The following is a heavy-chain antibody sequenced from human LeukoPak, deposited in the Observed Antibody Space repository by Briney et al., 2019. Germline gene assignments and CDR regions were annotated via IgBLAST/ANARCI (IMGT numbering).Heavy chain of an antibody. V-gene: IGHV1-8*03. D-gene: IGHD1-7*01. Sequence: ASVKVSCKASGYTFTSYDINWVRQATGQGLEWMGWMNPNSGNTGYAQKFQGRVTITRNTSISTAYMELSSLRSEDTAVYYCARTALHHGAWNYGSDWFDPFGHGTLVTVSS. CDR2: MNPNSGNT. CDR3: ARTALHHGAWNYGSDWFDP. CDR1: GYTFTSYD. J-gene: IGHJ5*02.